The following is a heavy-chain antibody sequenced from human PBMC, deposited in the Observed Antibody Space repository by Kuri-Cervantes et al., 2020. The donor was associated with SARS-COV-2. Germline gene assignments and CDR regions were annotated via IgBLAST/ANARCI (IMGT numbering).Heavy chain of an antibody. CDR1: GFVFRSQA. V-gene: IGHV3-30*09. D-gene: IGHD3-22*01. J-gene: IGHJ4*02. CDR2: ISYDGSNS. CDR3: ARGDYYDSSGYYLHYFDY. Sequence: GGSLRLSCGVSGFVFRSQAMHWVRQAPGKGLEWVAVISYDGSNSYYADSVKGRFAVSRDNSKNILYLQMNSLSAEDTAVYYCARGDYYDSSGYYLHYFDYWGQGTLVTVSS.